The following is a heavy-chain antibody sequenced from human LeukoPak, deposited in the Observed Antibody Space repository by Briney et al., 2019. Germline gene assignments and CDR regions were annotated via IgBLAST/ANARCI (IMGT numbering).Heavy chain of an antibody. D-gene: IGHD6-19*01. CDR1: GGSVSSSSYY. Sequence: SETLSLTCTVSGGSVSSSSYYWGWIRQPPGKGLVWIGSIYYSGSTYYNPSLKSRVTISVDTSKKQFSLQLTSVTAADTAVYYCANGVAVAGTPTDYWGQGTLVTVSS. V-gene: IGHV4-39*07. CDR3: ANGVAVAGTPTDY. J-gene: IGHJ4*02. CDR2: IYYSGST.